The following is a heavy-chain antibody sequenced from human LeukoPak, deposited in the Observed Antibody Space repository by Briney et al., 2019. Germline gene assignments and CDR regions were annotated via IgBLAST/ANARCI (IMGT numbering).Heavy chain of an antibody. Sequence: GGFLRLSCAASGFTFSSYWMSWVRQAPGKGLEWVANIKQDGSEKYYVDSVKGRFTISRDNAKNSLYLQMNSLRAEDTAVYYCARAYGSGSYYSDAFDIWGQGTMVTVSS. CDR2: IKQDGSEK. CDR1: GFTFSSYW. CDR3: ARAYGSGSYYSDAFDI. V-gene: IGHV3-7*04. J-gene: IGHJ3*02. D-gene: IGHD3-10*01.